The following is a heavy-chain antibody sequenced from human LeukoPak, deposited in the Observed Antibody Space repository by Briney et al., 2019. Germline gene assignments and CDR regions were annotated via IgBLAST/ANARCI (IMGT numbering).Heavy chain of an antibody. CDR2: ISHDGSNQ. J-gene: IGHJ4*02. V-gene: IGHV3-30-3*02. CDR1: GFTFSSYA. Sequence: GGSLRLSCEVSGFTFSSYAIHWVRQAPGKGLEWVAVISHDGSNQHFADSVKGRFTISRDNSKDTLYLHMNSLRAEDTAVYYCAKKGQWLVIGSFDYWGQGTLVTVSS. CDR3: AKKGQWLVIGSFDY. D-gene: IGHD6-19*01.